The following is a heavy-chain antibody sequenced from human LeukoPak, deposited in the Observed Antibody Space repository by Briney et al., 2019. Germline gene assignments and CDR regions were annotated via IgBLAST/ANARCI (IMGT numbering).Heavy chain of an antibody. Sequence: GRSLRLSCAASGFTFSSYAMHWVRQAPGKGXXXXXXXSYDGSNKYYADSVKGRFTISRDNSKNTLYLQMNSLRAEDTAVYYCARDSQYYYGSGGDLDYWGQGTLVTVSS. CDR1: GFTFSSYA. CDR3: ARDSQYYYGSGGDLDY. V-gene: IGHV3-30*17. D-gene: IGHD3-10*01. J-gene: IGHJ4*02. CDR2: XSYDGSNK.